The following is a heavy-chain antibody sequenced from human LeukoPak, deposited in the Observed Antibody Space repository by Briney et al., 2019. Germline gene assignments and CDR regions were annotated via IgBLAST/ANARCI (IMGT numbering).Heavy chain of an antibody. V-gene: IGHV3-11*01. CDR2: IGSSGGSI. Sequence: GGSLRLSCAASGFTFNDYYMSWIRQAPGKGLEWISYIGSSGGSINYADSVKGRFTISRDNAKNSLSLQMNSLRAEDTAIYYCAKLWSRFYETGEYDSWGQGILVTVSS. J-gene: IGHJ4*02. D-gene: IGHD7-27*01. CDR1: GFTFNDYY. CDR3: AKLWSRFYETGEYDS.